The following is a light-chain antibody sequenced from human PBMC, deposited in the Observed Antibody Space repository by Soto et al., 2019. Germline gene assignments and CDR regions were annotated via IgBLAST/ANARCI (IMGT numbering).Light chain of an antibody. CDR2: DDR. CDR3: QVWDSDTSHEV. J-gene: IGLJ1*01. Sequence: SYELTQPPSVSVAPGQTARITCGGNNIGSKNVHWYQQKPGQAPVLVVYDDRARPSGIPERFSGSNSGSSATLTISRVEAADEADYYCQVWDSDTSHEVFGTGTKLTVL. V-gene: IGLV3-21*02. CDR1: NIGSKN.